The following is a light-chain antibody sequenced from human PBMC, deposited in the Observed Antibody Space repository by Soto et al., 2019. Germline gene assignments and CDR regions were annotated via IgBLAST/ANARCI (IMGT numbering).Light chain of an antibody. CDR3: SAYTGSKNYV. V-gene: IGLV2-8*01. Sequence: QSALTQPPSASGSPGQSVTISCTGTSSDVGGYNYVSWYQQHPGKAPKLIMYGVTHRPSGVPDRFSGSKSGNTASLTVSGLQAEDEADYYCSAYTGSKNYVFGTGNKLTVL. J-gene: IGLJ1*01. CDR2: GVT. CDR1: SSDVGGYNY.